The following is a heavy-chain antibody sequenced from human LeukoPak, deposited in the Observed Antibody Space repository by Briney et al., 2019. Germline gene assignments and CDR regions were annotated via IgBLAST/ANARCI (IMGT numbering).Heavy chain of an antibody. CDR3: AKAPGGLARPYFDY. V-gene: IGHV3-23*01. J-gene: IGHJ4*02. CDR1: GFTFSTYA. Sequence: GGSLRLSCAASGFTFSTYAVNWVRQAPGKGLEWVSAISGSGGSTYYADSVKGRFTISRDNSKNTLYLQMNSLRAEDTAVYYCAKAPGGLARPYFDYWGQGTLVTVSS. CDR2: ISGSGGST. D-gene: IGHD2-8*02.